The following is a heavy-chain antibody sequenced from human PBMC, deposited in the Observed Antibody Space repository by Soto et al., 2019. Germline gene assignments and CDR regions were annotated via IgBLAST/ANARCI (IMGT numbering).Heavy chain of an antibody. CDR1: GFTFSDYY. CDR2: SSNSGTYT. D-gene: IGHD3-22*01. J-gene: IGHJ4*02. Sequence: GGSLRLSCAASGFTFSDYYMSWIRQAPGKGLEWLSYSSNSGTYTRYADSVKSRFSISRDNAKNSLFLQINSLRGEDTATYYCSSSSDIYYDLDYWGQGTPVTVSS. CDR3: SSSSDIYYDLDY. V-gene: IGHV3-11*06.